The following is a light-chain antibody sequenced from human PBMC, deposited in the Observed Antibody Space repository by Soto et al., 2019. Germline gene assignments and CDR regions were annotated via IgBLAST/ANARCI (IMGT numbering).Light chain of an antibody. CDR2: DVS. Sequence: QSALTQPASVSGSPGQSITISCTGTSSDVGGYNYVSWHQQHPGKVPKLMIYDVSYRPSGVSNRFSGSKSGNTASLTISGLQAEDEADYYCSSYTTSSTYVFRTGTKLTVL. CDR1: SSDVGGYNY. V-gene: IGLV2-14*01. J-gene: IGLJ1*01. CDR3: SSYTTSSTYV.